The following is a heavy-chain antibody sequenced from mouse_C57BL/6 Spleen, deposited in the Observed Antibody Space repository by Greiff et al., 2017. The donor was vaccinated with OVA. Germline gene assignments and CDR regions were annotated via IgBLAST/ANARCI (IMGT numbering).Heavy chain of an antibody. CDR2: ISDGGSYT. D-gene: IGHD2-12*01. V-gene: IGHV5-4*01. CDR3: AGENDGDFDE. CDR1: GFTFSSYA. J-gene: IGHJ2*01. Sequence: EVKLVESGGGLVKPGGSLKLSCAASGFTFSSYAMSWVRQTPEKRLEWVATISDGGSYTYYPDNVKGRFTLSRDNAKNNLSPHLSHLKSEDTAMYYCAGENDGDFDEWGQGTTRAVAS.